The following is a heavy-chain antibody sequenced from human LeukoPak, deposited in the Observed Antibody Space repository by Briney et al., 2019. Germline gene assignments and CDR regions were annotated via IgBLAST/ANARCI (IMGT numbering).Heavy chain of an antibody. V-gene: IGHV3-21*01. CDR1: GFTFSHYS. D-gene: IGHD5-18*01. Sequence: GGSLRLSCAACGFTFSHYSIDWVRQAPGKGLERVASITSSSSHIYYADSVKGRFTISRENAKNTVYLQMNSLRAEDTAVYYCARSIGYVESWGQGTLVTVSS. CDR3: ARSIGYVES. CDR2: ITSSSSHI. J-gene: IGHJ5*02.